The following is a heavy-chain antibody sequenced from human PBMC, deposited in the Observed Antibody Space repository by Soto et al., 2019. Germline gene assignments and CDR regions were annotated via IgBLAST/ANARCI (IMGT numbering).Heavy chain of an antibody. CDR3: ARAGQYYDASGYAD. D-gene: IGHD3-22*01. V-gene: IGHV1-18*01. Sequence: QVKLVQSETEVKKPGASIKVSCKASGYSFATSGMTWVRQAPGQGLEWMGWISVYNGNTNYDQKIQDRVTMTTDTSTNTAYLEVRNLRSDETAVYYCARAGQYYDASGYADWGQGTLVTVSS. CDR2: ISVYNGNT. J-gene: IGHJ4*02. CDR1: GYSFATSG.